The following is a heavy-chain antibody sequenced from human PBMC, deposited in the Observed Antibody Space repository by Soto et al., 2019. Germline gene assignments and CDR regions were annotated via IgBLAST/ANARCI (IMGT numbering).Heavy chain of an antibody. CDR1: GYPFLGFY. J-gene: IGHJ4*02. CDR2: INPANGDA. D-gene: IGHD1-1*01. Sequence: QVQLVQSGAAVKKPGASVTVSFHASGYPFLGFYIHWGRQAPGQGLESMGWINPANGDANYPQKFQGRVTMTRDTATSTAYMELSRLTSDDTAVYDCRVTGIAEVDYWGQGTLVTVSS. V-gene: IGHV1-2*02. CDR3: RVTGIAEVDY.